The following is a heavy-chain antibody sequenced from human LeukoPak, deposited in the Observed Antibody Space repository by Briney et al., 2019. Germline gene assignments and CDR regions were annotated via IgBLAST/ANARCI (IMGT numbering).Heavy chain of an antibody. CDR3: ARRALVVATYYYYYGMDV. J-gene: IGHJ6*02. V-gene: IGHV4-34*01. CDR1: GGSLSGYY. Sequence: SETLSLTCAVSGGSLSGYYWSWIREPPGKGLEWIGETNHSGSTNYNPSLKGRVTISVDTSKNPFSLKLSSVTAADTAVYYCARRALVVATYYYYYGMDVWGQGTTVTVSS. D-gene: IGHD1-26*01. CDR2: TNHSGST.